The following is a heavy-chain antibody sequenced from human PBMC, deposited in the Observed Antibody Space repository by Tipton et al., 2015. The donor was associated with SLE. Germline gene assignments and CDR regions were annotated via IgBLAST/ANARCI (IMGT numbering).Heavy chain of an antibody. J-gene: IGHJ3*01. CDR3: ARDNLNVFDV. D-gene: IGHD1-20*01. CDR1: GDSISRYY. CDR2: IYDSGSY. Sequence: TLSLTCIVSGDSISRYYWSWIRQPPGKGLEWIGYIYDSGSYNYNPSLKSRVTISVDTSKNQFSLKLSSVTAADTAVYYCARDNLNVFDVWGQGTMVSVSS. V-gene: IGHV4-59*01.